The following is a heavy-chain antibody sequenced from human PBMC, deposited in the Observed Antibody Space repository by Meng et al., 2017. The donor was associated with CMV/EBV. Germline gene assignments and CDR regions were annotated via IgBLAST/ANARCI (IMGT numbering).Heavy chain of an antibody. J-gene: IGHJ4*02. CDR2: ISYDGSNK. CDR3: AREDACY. Sequence: QVQLVESGGGVVQPVRSLRPSCAASGFTFSSYAMHWVRQAPGKGLEWVAVISYDGSNKYYADSVKGRFTISRDNSKNTLYLQMNSLRAEDTAVYYCAREDACYWGQGTLVTVSS. CDR1: GFTFSSYA. V-gene: IGHV3-30-3*01.